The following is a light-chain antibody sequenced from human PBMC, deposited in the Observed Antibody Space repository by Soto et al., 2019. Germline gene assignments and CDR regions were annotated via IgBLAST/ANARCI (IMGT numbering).Light chain of an antibody. V-gene: IGKV1-9*01. CDR2: AAS. CDR1: RALSSY. J-gene: IGKJ4*01. Sequence: DIQLTQSPSFLSASVGDRVTITCRASRALSSYLAWYQQRPGEAPKLLIFAASTLQSGVPSRFSGSGSGTEVTLTISSLQPEDFATYYCQQFNDYPLTFGGGTKVEIK. CDR3: QQFNDYPLT.